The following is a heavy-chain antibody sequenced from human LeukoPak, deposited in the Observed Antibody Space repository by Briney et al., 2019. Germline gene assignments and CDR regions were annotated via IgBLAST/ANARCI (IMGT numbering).Heavy chain of an antibody. CDR3: ARDPIYGDYGDY. D-gene: IGHD4-17*01. J-gene: IGHJ4*02. V-gene: IGHV4-34*01. CDR2: INHSGST. Sequence: SETLSLTCAVYGGSFSGYYWSWIRQPPGKGLEWIGEINHSGSTNYNPSLKSRVTISVDTSKNQFSLKLSSVTAADTAVYYCARDPIYGDYGDYWGQGTLVTVSS. CDR1: GGSFSGYY.